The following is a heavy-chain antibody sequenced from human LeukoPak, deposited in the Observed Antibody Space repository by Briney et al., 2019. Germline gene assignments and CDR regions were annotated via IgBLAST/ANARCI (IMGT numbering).Heavy chain of an antibody. Sequence: PSETLSLTCTVSGGSINSGNYYWSWIRQSAGKGLEWIGRIYTSGTTSYNPSLKSRATISVDTSKNQFSLRLTSVTAADTAVYYCARALSSSFWSGYLGWFDPWGHGTLVTVSS. V-gene: IGHV4-61*02. CDR3: ARALSSSFWSGYLGWFDP. J-gene: IGHJ5*02. D-gene: IGHD3-3*01. CDR2: IYTSGTT. CDR1: GGSINSGNYY.